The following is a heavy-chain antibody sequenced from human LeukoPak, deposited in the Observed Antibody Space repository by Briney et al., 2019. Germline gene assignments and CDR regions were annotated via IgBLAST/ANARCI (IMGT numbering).Heavy chain of an antibody. Sequence: WASVKVSCKASGYTFTSYGISWVRQAPGQGLEWMGWISAYNGNTNYAQKLQGRVTMTTDTSTSTAYMELRSLRSDDTAVYYCARYYDILTGPNDAFDIWGQGTMVTVSS. J-gene: IGHJ3*02. V-gene: IGHV1-18*01. D-gene: IGHD3-9*01. CDR3: ARYYDILTGPNDAFDI. CDR2: ISAYNGNT. CDR1: GYTFTSYG.